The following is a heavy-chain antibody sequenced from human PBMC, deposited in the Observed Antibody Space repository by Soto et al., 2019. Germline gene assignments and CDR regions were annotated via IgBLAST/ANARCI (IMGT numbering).Heavy chain of an antibody. Sequence: PGGSLRLSCAASGFTFSSYAMHWVRQAPGKGLEWVAVTSYDGSNKYYADSVKGRFTISRDNSKNTLYLQMNSLRSEDTAVYYCARDGRTGRYYFDYWGQGTLVTVSS. J-gene: IGHJ4*02. CDR2: TSYDGSNK. CDR1: GFTFSSYA. CDR3: ARDGRTGRYYFDY. D-gene: IGHD1-1*01. V-gene: IGHV3-30-3*01.